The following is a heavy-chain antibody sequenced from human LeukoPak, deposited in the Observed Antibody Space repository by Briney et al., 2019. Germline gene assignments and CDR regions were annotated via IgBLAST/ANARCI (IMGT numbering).Heavy chain of an antibody. J-gene: IGHJ6*04. CDR3: ARDPLIAVAGTMNYYGMDV. CDR1: GGSFSGYY. CDR2: INHSGST. V-gene: IGHV4-34*01. D-gene: IGHD6-19*01. Sequence: SETLSLTCAVYGGSFSGYYWSWIRQPPGKGLEWIGEINHSGSTNYNPSLKSRVTTSVDTSKNQFSLKLSSVTAADTAVYYCARDPLIAVAGTMNYYGMDVWGKGTTVTVSS.